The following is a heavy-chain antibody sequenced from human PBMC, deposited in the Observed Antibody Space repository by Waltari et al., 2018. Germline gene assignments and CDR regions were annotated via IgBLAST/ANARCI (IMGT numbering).Heavy chain of an antibody. J-gene: IGHJ4*02. V-gene: IGHV4-38-2*02. CDR3: ARDYMVPQGFDY. CDR2: IYHSGST. D-gene: IGHD2-8*01. CDR1: GYSISSGYY. Sequence: QVQLQESGPGLVKPSETLSLTCAVSGYSISSGYYWGWIRQPPGKGLEWIGSIYHSGSTYYNPSLKSRVTISVDTSKNQFSLKLSSVTAADTAVYYCARDYMVPQGFDYWGQGTLVTVSS.